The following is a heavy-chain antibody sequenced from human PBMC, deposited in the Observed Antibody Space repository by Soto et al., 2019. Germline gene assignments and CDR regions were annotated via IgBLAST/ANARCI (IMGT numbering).Heavy chain of an antibody. V-gene: IGHV4-38-2*01. Sequence: ENLSLTCAVYGYSFSSDYYGGWIRQPPGEGLEWIGSIYRSGSTYYKPSLKGRVTISLDTSKNQISLKLSSVTAADTAVYYCASAPLSRSCWFDGFDLCGQGXMVTGSS. J-gene: IGHJ3*01. CDR3: ASAPLSRSCWFDGFDL. CDR1: GYSFSSDYY. CDR2: IYRSGST. D-gene: IGHD3-10*01.